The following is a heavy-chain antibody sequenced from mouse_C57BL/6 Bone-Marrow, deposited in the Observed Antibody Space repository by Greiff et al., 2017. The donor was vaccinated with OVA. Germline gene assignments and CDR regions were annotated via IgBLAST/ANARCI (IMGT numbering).Heavy chain of an antibody. J-gene: IGHJ1*03. CDR2: INPNNGGT. V-gene: IGHV1-26*01. D-gene: IGHD1-1*01. CDR3: ARGRRSSYLYWYFDV. Sequence: EVQLQQSGPELVKPGASVKISCKASGYTFTDYYMNWVKQSHGKSLEWIGDINPNNGGTSYNQKFKGKATLTVDKSSSTAYMELRSLTSEDSAVYYCARGRRSSYLYWYFDVWGTGTTVTVSS. CDR1: GYTFTDYY.